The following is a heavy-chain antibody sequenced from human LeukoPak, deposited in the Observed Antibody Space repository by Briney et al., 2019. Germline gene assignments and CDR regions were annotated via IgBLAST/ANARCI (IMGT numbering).Heavy chain of an antibody. CDR1: GFTFSSYG. D-gene: IGHD3-10*02. CDR2: ISSSGSTI. CDR3: AELGINMIGGV. J-gene: IGHJ6*04. Sequence: GGSLRLSCAASGFTFSSYGMHWVRQAPGKGLELVSYISSSGSTIYYADSVKGRFTISRDNAKNSLYLQMNSLRAEDTAVYYCAELGINMIGGVWGKGTTVTISS. V-gene: IGHV3-48*04.